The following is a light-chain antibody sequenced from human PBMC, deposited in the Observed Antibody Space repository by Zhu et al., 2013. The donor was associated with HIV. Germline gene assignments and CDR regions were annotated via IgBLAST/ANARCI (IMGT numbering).Light chain of an antibody. CDR1: QSISSW. Sequence: DIQMTQSPSTLSASVGDRVTITCRASQSISSWLAWYQQKPGKAPKLLIYDVSRLESGVPSRFSGSGSVTEFTLTISSLQPDDFATYYCQHYYTNPAFGGGTKVGIK. J-gene: IGKJ4*02. CDR2: DVS. CDR3: QHYYTNPA. V-gene: IGKV1-5*01.